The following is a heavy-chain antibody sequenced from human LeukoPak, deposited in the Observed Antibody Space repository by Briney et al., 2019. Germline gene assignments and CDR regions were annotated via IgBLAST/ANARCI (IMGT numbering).Heavy chain of an antibody. D-gene: IGHD2-2*01. CDR2: ISYDGSNK. CDR3: AKLGYCSSTSCYAQVDAFDI. Sequence: GGSLRLSCAASGFTFSSYGMHWVRQAPGKGLEWVAVISYDGSNKYYADSVKGRFTISRDNSKNTLYLQMNSLRAEDTAVYYCAKLGYCSSTSCYAQVDAFDIWGQGTMVTVSS. J-gene: IGHJ3*02. CDR1: GFTFSSYG. V-gene: IGHV3-30*18.